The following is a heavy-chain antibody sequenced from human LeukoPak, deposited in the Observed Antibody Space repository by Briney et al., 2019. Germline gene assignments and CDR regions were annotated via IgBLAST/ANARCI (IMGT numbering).Heavy chain of an antibody. Sequence: SETLSLTCTVSGYSIISDYFWGWIRQPPGKGLEWIGTIYHSGSTYYSPSLKSRVTVSVDTSKNEFSLKLSSVTAADTAVYYCARGKRGRVSRGRGYFLDYWGQGTLVTVSS. CDR1: GYSIISDYF. J-gene: IGHJ4*02. CDR3: ARGKRGRVSRGRGYFLDY. D-gene: IGHD5-12*01. CDR2: IYHSGST. V-gene: IGHV4-38-2*02.